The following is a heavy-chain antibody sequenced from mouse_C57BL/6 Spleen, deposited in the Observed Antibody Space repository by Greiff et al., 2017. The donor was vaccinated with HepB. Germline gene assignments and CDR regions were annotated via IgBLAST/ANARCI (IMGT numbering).Heavy chain of an antibody. CDR1: GYTFTDYE. J-gene: IGHJ4*01. CDR2: IDPETGGT. CDR3: TRTKATYGNYLYAMDY. Sequence: QVQLQQSGAELVRPGASVTLSCKASGYTFTDYEMHWVKQTPVHGLEWIGAIDPETGGTAYNQKFKGKAILTADKSSSTAYMELRSLTSEDSAVYYCTRTKATYGNYLYAMDYWGQGTSVTVSS. V-gene: IGHV1-15*01. D-gene: IGHD2-1*01.